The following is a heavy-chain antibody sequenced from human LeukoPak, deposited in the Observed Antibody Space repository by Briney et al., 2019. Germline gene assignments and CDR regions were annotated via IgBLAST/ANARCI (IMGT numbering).Heavy chain of an antibody. CDR2: ISGSGGST. V-gene: IGHV3-23*01. Sequence: SCKASGYTFTSYAMSWVRQAPGKGLEWVSAISGSGGSTYYADSVKGRFTISRDNSKNTLYLQMNSLRAEDTAVYYCAILSVPRDYWGQGTLVTVSS. D-gene: IGHD3-16*02. CDR3: AILSVPRDY. CDR1: GYTFTSYA. J-gene: IGHJ4*02.